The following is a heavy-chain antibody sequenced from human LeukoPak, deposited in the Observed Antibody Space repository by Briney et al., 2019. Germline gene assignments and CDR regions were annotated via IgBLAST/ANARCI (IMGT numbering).Heavy chain of an antibody. CDR1: GFTLGGHD. CDR3: VREARGYHYTYFDY. Sequence: GGSLRLSCTASGFTLGGHDMHWVRQTTGDGLEWVAAVSAGHHAFYAGSVKGRFTVSREDAKNSLYLQVNSLRAGDTAVYYCVREARGYHYTYFDYWGQGSLVTVSS. V-gene: IGHV3-13*01. J-gene: IGHJ4*02. D-gene: IGHD5-18*01. CDR2: VSAGHHA.